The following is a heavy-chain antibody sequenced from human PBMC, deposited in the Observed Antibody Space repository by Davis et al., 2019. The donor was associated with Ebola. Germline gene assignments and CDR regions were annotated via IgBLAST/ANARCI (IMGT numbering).Heavy chain of an antibody. CDR1: GFTFSSYA. CDR2: ISGSGGST. D-gene: IGHD1-14*01. J-gene: IGHJ4*02. V-gene: IGHV3-23*01. CDR3: ASYRGAFDY. Sequence: GESLKISCAASGFTFSSYAMSWVRQAPGKGLEWVSAISGSGGSTYYADSVKGRFTISRDNSKNTLYLQMNSLRAEDTAVYYCASYRGAFDYWGQGTLVTVSS.